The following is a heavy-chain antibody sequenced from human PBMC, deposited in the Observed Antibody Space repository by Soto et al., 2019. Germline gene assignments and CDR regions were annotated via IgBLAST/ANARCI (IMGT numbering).Heavy chain of an antibody. Sequence: SETLSLTCTVSGGSISSYYWSWIRQPPGKGLEWIGYIYYSGSTNYNPSLKSRVTISVDTSKNQFSLKLSSVTAADTAVYYCARVKKGGARPNDAFDIWGQGTMVTVSS. CDR2: IYYSGST. V-gene: IGHV4-59*01. CDR1: GGSISSYY. CDR3: ARVKKGGARPNDAFDI. D-gene: IGHD3-16*01. J-gene: IGHJ3*02.